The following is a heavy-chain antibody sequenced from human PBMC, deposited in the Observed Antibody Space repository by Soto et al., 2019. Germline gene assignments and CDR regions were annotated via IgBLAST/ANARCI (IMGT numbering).Heavy chain of an antibody. CDR3: AHGSCSSADCYPNPYLDY. J-gene: IGHJ4*02. CDR2: IYWDDSK. D-gene: IGHD2-2*01. Sequence: QITLKESGPTLVNPTQTLTLTCTFSGFSLSTTAEGVGWIRQPPGKALEWLALIYWDDSKRYSPSLKSRLTITKDSSKNQVVLTMTTVDPGDTATYYCAHGSCSSADCYPNPYLDYWGQGILVTVSS. CDR1: GFSLSTTAEG. V-gene: IGHV2-5*02.